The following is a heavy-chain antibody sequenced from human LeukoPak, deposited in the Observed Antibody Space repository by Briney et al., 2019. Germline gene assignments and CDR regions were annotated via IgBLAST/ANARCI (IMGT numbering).Heavy chain of an antibody. CDR2: IRYDGSNK. D-gene: IGHD3-22*01. CDR3: AKDGRGRGFIPHTDAFDI. V-gene: IGHV3-30*02. J-gene: IGHJ3*02. Sequence: LAGGSLRLSCAASGFTFSSYGMHWVRQAPGKGLEWVAFIRYDGSNKYYADSVKGRFTISRDNSKNTLYLQMNSLRAEDTAVYYCAKDGRGRGFIPHTDAFDIWGQGTMVTVSS. CDR1: GFTFSSYG.